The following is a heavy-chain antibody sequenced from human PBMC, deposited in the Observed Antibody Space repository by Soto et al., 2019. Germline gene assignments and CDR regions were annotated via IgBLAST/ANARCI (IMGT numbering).Heavy chain of an antibody. CDR1: GGSIRSYY. J-gene: IGHJ3*02. CDR3: ARDQDDYGGNSPTFDI. Sequence: QVQLQESGPGLVKPSETLSLTCTVSGGSIRSYYWSWIPQPPGKGLVWIGYVYHSGTTKYNPSLKRRVTISVDTPQCQFSRKLTSVTAADTALYYCARDQDDYGGNSPTFDIRGHGTMVTVSS. CDR2: VYHSGTT. V-gene: IGHV4-59*01. D-gene: IGHD4-17*01.